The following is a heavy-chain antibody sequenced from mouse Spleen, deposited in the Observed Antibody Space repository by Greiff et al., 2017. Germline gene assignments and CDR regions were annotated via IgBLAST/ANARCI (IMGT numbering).Heavy chain of an antibody. D-gene: IGHD4-1*02. Sequence: DVQLVESGPGLVKPSQSLSLTCTVTGYSITSDYAWNWIRQFPGNKLEWMGYISYSGSTSYNPSLKSRISITRDTSKNQFFLQLNSVTTEDTATYYCASCNWESFDYWGQGTTLTVSS. J-gene: IGHJ2*01. CDR3: ASCNWESFDY. CDR2: ISYSGST. V-gene: IGHV3-2*02. CDR1: GYSITSDYA.